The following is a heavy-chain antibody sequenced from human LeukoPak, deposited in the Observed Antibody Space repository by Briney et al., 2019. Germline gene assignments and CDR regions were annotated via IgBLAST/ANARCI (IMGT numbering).Heavy chain of an antibody. CDR2: IYYSGST. Sequence: PSETLSLTCTVSGGSISSYYWSWIRQPPGKGLEWIGYIYYSGSTNYNPSLKSRVTISVDTSRKQFSLNLRSVTVADTGIYYCTRMTTGHDYWGQGTLVTVSS. D-gene: IGHD4-17*01. CDR3: TRMTTGHDY. V-gene: IGHV4-59*12. J-gene: IGHJ4*02. CDR1: GGSISSYY.